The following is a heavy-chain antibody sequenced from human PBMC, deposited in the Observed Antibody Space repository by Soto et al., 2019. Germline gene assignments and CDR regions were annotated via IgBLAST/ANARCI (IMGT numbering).Heavy chain of an antibody. J-gene: IGHJ4*02. Sequence: QVQLQESGPGLVKPSGTLSLTCAVSNGSISSSNWWSWVRQPTGKGLEWIGQIYHSGSTNYNPSLKSRVTISVDKSKNQFSLTLNSVTAADTAMYYCARDLRLGYFDYWGQGTLVSVSS. CDR1: NGSISSSNW. CDR2: IYHSGST. D-gene: IGHD3-16*01. CDR3: ARDLRLGYFDY. V-gene: IGHV4-4*02.